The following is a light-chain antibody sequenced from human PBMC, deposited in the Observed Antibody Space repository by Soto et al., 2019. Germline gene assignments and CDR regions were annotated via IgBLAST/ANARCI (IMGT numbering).Light chain of an antibody. V-gene: IGKV3-20*01. CDR3: QQYGSSPRT. CDR1: QSVSSSY. CDR2: GAS. J-gene: IGKJ1*01. Sequence: VLTQSPGTLSLSPGERATLFCMASQSVSSSYLAWYQQKPGQAPRLLIYGASSRATGIPDRFSGSGSGTDFTLTISRLEPEDFAVYYCQQYGSSPRTFGQGTKV.